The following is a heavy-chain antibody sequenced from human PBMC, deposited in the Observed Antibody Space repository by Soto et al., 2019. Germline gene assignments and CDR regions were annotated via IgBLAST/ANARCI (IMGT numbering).Heavy chain of an antibody. CDR2: IYPGDSDT. Sequence: EVQLVQSGAEVKKPGESLKISCKCSGYSFISYWIGWMRQMPGKGLEWMGIIYPGDSDTRYSPSFQGQVTISADKSISTAYLQWSSLKASDTSMYYCARTSAAGKYYDGMDVWGQGTTVTVSS. V-gene: IGHV5-51*01. D-gene: IGHD6-13*01. CDR1: GYSFISYW. J-gene: IGHJ6*02. CDR3: ARTSAAGKYYDGMDV.